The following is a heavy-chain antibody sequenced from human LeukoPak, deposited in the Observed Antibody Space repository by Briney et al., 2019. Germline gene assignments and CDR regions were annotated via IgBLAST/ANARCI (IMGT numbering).Heavy chain of an antibody. V-gene: IGHV3-7*03. CDR1: GFTFSSYW. Sequence: GGSLRLSCAASGFTFSSYWMSWVRQAPGKGLEWVANIKQDGSEKYYVDSAKGRFTISRDNAKNSLYLQMNSLRAEDTAVYYCARARGRYCSGGSYFWSDYWGQGTLVTVSS. CDR3: ARARGRYCSGGSYFWSDY. J-gene: IGHJ4*02. CDR2: IKQDGSEK. D-gene: IGHD2-15*01.